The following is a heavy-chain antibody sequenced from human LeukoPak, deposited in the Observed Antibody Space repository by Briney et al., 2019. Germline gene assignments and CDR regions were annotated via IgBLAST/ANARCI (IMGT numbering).Heavy chain of an antibody. Sequence: PSETLSLTCSVSGVSISAYYWSWIRQPAGKGLEWIGRIYPGESIYASENTNYNPSLKSRVSMSGDTSKNQFSLKLSSVTAADTAVYYCARVGSLRVFDYWGQGTLVTVSS. CDR2: IYPGESIYASENT. J-gene: IGHJ4*02. CDR1: GVSISAYY. CDR3: ARVGSLRVFDY. V-gene: IGHV4-4*07. D-gene: IGHD3-10*01.